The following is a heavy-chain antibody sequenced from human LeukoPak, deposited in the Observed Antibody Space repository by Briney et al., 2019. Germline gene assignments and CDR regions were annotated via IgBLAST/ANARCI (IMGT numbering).Heavy chain of an antibody. D-gene: IGHD4-17*01. V-gene: IGHV1-18*01. J-gene: IGHJ6*03. CDR2: ISAYNGNT. CDR3: ARGYGALFYYHMDV. CDR1: GYTFTSYG. Sequence: GASVKVSCKASGYTFTSYGISWVRQAPGQGLEWMGWISAYNGNTKYPQKLQGRVTMTTDTSTSTAYMDLRSLRSDDTAVYYCARGYGALFYYHMDVWGKGTTVTVSS.